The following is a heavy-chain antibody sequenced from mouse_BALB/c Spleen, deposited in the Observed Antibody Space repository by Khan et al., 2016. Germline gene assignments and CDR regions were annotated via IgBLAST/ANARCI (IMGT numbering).Heavy chain of an antibody. D-gene: IGHD1-1*01. CDR3: ARGSGGSSWGWFVY. V-gene: IGHV9-3*02. CDR2: INTNTGEP. CDR1: GYTFTKYG. Sequence: QIQLVQSGPELKKPGETVKISCKASGYTFTKYGMNWVKQAPGKDLKWMGWINTNTGEPTYAEEFKGRFAFSLESSASTAYLQINNLKNEDTATYCCARGSGGSSWGWFVYWGQGTLVTVSA. J-gene: IGHJ3*01.